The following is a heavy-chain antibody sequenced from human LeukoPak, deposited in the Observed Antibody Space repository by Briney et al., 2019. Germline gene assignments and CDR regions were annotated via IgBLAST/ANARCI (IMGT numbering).Heavy chain of an antibody. D-gene: IGHD1-26*01. Sequence: SETLSLTCTVSGGSISSYYWSWIRQPAGKGLEWIGRIYTSGSTNYNPSLKSRVTMSVDTSKNQFSLKLSSVTAADTAVYYCARESGSYYWGSGSAFDIWGQGTMVTDSS. J-gene: IGHJ3*02. CDR3: ARESGSYYWGSGSAFDI. V-gene: IGHV4-4*07. CDR2: IYTSGST. CDR1: GGSISSYY.